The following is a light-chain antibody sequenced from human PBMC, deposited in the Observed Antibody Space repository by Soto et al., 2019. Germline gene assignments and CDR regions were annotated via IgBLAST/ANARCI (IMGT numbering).Light chain of an antibody. V-gene: IGKV1-6*01. CDR2: GAS. CDR1: QGIRDE. CDR3: LQDYNFPWT. J-gene: IGKJ1*01. Sequence: AIQRTQSPSSLSASVGDRVTITCRASQGIRDELGWYQQKPGKAPKLLIYGASTLQSGVPSRFSGSGSGTDFTLTISSLQPEDFATYYCLQDYNFPWTFGQGTKVDIK.